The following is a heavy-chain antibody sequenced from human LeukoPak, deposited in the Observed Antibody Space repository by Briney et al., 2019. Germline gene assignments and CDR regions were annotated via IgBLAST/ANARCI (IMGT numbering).Heavy chain of an antibody. V-gene: IGHV3-48*01. J-gene: IGHJ6*04. CDR1: GFTFSSYD. CDR2: ISSSGRSI. Sequence: PGGSLRLSCAASGFTFSSYDMTWVRQAPGKGLEWISYISSSGRSIYYAESVRGRLAISRDNARSSLSLQMAGLTAEDTAVYYCVRGLNFAFDVWGNGTTVTVSS. CDR3: VRGLNFAFDV.